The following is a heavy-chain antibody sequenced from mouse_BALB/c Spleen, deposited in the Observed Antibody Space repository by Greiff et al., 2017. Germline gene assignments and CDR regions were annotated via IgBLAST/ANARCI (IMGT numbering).Heavy chain of an antibody. CDR1: GYTFTSYW. V-gene: IGHV1S81*02. CDR3: ARSEEVPFAY. CDR2: INPSNGRT. D-gene: IGHD2-14*01. Sequence: QVQLQQSGAELVKPGASVKLSCKASGYTFTSYWMHWVKQRPGQGLEWIGEINPSNGRTNYNEKFKSKATLTVDKSSSTAYMQLSSLTSEDSAVYYCARSEEVPFAYWGQGTLVTVSA. J-gene: IGHJ3*01.